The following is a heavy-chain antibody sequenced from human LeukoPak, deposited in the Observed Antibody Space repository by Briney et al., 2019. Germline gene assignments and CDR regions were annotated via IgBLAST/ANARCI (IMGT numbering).Heavy chain of an antibody. CDR1: GFTFSSYA. CDR2: ISGSGGST. V-gene: IGHV3-23*01. CDR3: AKTGYSYGLPRVAFDI. D-gene: IGHD5-18*01. Sequence: GGSLRLSCAASGFTFSSYAKSWVRQAPGKGLEWVSAISGSGGSTYYADSVKGRFTVSRDNSKNTLYLQMNSLRAEDTAVYYCAKTGYSYGLPRVAFDIWGQGTMVTVSS. J-gene: IGHJ3*02.